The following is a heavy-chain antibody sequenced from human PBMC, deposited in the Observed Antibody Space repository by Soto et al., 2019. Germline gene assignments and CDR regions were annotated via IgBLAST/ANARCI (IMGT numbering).Heavy chain of an antibody. Sequence: EVQLVESGGGLVQPGGSLRLSCAASGFTFSSYSMNWVRQAPGKGLEWVSYISSSSSTIYYADSVKGRFTISRDNAKNSLYLQMNSRRAEDTAVYSCARGACLNWFDPWGQGTLVTVAS. CDR1: GFTFSSYS. J-gene: IGHJ5*02. CDR2: ISSSSSTI. CDR3: ARGACLNWFDP. V-gene: IGHV3-48*01.